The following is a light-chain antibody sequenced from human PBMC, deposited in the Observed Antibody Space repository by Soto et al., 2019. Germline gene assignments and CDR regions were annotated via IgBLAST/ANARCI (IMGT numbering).Light chain of an antibody. CDR3: AAWDDSLNGGV. CDR1: SSNIGSNP. CDR2: SNN. V-gene: IGLV1-44*01. J-gene: IGLJ3*02. Sequence: QSVLTQPPSASGTPGQRVTISCSGSSSNIGSNPVNWYQQLPGTAPKLLIYSNNQRPSGVPDRFSGSKSGSSASLAISGRQSEDEADYYCAAWDDSLNGGVFGGGTKLTVL.